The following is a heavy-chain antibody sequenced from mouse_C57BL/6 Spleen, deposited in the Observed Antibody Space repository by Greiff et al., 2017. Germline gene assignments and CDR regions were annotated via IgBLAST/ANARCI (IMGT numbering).Heavy chain of an antibody. J-gene: IGHJ4*01. CDR3: ARKYYYAMDY. Sequence: QVQLQQSGPGLVQPSQSLSITCTVSGFSLTSYGVHWVRQSPGKGLEWLGVIWSGGSTDYNAAFISRLSISKDNSKSQVFLKMNSLQADDTARYYCARKYYYAMDYWGQGTSVTGSS. V-gene: IGHV2-2*01. CDR1: GFSLTSYG. CDR2: IWSGGST.